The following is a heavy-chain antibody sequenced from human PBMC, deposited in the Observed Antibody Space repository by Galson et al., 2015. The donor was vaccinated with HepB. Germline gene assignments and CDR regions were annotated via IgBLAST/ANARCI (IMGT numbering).Heavy chain of an antibody. CDR2: LDPSDSYA. J-gene: IGHJ6*02. V-gene: IGHV5-10-1*01. CDR3: ARHDHPIETIPQGLDV. CDR1: GYSFATYW. Sequence: GAEVKKPGESLKISCKGSGYSFATYWITWVRQKPGKGLEWMGRLDPSDSYATYSPSFQGHVTFSADTSSSTAYLQWSSLKASDSAIYYCARHDHPIETIPQGLDVWGQGTTVTVSS. D-gene: IGHD5-24*01.